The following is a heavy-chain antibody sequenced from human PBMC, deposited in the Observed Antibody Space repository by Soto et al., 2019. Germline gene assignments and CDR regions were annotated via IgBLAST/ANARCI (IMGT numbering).Heavy chain of an antibody. J-gene: IGHJ4*02. CDR2: IYYSGST. V-gene: IGHV4-61*01. CDR1: GGSVSSGSYY. CDR3: ARGAGGF. D-gene: IGHD3-16*01. Sequence: QAQLQESGPGLVKPSETLSLTCTVSGGSVSSGSYYWTWIRQPPGKGLEWIGNIYYSGSTNYNPSLKSRVTISVDTSKNQFSLKLSSVTAADTAVYYCARGAGGFWGRGTLVTVSS.